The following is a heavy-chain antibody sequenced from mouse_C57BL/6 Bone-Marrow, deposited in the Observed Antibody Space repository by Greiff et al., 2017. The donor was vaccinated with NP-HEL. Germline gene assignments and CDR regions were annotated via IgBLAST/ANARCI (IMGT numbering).Heavy chain of an antibody. CDR3: ASAYYGSRGGYFDV. J-gene: IGHJ1*03. CDR2: IWGVGST. Sequence: VQLVESGPGLVAPSQSLSITCTVSGFSLTSYGVDWVRQSPGKGLEWLGVIWGVGSTNYNSALKSRLSISKDNSKSQVFLKMNSLQTDNTAMYYCASAYYGSRGGYFDVWGTGTTVTVSS. D-gene: IGHD1-1*01. CDR1: GFSLTSYG. V-gene: IGHV2-6*01.